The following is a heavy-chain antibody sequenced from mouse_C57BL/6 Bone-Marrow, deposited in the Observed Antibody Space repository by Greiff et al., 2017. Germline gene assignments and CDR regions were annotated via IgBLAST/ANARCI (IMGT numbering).Heavy chain of an antibody. J-gene: IGHJ2*01. CDR3: TEYYSKYYFDY. D-gene: IGHD2-5*01. Sequence: EVKLEESGGGLVQPGGSMKLSCVASGFTFSNYWMNWVRQSPEKGLEWVAQIRLKSDNYATHYAESVKGRFTISRDDSKSSVYLQMNNLRAEDTGIYYCTEYYSKYYFDYWGQGTTLTVSS. CDR1: GFTFSNYW. CDR2: IRLKSDNYAT. V-gene: IGHV6-3*01.